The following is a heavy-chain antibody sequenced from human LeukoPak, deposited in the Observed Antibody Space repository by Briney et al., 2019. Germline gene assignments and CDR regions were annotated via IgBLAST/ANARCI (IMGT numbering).Heavy chain of an antibody. CDR3: ASGLYGGVFDN. Sequence: GGSLRLSCVMSGFTFRNYAMNWVRQAPGKGLEWISDISTGSDSTYHIESVRGRFTISRDNSKNTLYLQMDSLRLDDTAVYYCASGLYGGVFDNWGQGTLVTVSS. D-gene: IGHD4/OR15-4a*01. CDR1: GFTFRNYA. CDR2: ISTGSDST. J-gene: IGHJ4*02. V-gene: IGHV3-23*01.